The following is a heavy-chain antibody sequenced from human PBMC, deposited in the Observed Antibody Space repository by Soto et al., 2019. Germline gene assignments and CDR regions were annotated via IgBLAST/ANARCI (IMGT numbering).Heavy chain of an antibody. V-gene: IGHV1-69*13. CDR3: ATSEGRDGYSFDY. D-gene: IGHD5-12*01. Sequence: SVTVSCKASGYTFTGYYMHWVRQAPGQGLEWMGGIIPMFGTPHYAEKFQDRVTITADESTGTAYLELSSLTSEDTAVYYCATSEGRDGYSFDYWGPGTLVTVSS. CDR2: IIPMFGTP. CDR1: GYTFTGYY. J-gene: IGHJ4*02.